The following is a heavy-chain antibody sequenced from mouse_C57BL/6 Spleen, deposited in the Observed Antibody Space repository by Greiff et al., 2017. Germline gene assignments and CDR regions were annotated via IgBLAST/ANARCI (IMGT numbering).Heavy chain of an antibody. Sequence: QVQLQQPGTELVKPGASVKLSCKASGYTFTSYWMHWVKQRPGQGLEWIGNINPSNGGTNYNEKFKSKATLTVDKSSSTAYMLLSSLSAEDSAVCYCARGRGYDFDFAYWGQGTLVTVSA. D-gene: IGHD2-4*01. CDR3: ARGRGYDFDFAY. CDR2: INPSNGGT. CDR1: GYTFTSYW. V-gene: IGHV1-53*01. J-gene: IGHJ3*01.